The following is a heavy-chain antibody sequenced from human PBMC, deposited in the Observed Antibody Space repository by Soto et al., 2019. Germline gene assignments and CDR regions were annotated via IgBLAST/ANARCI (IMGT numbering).Heavy chain of an antibody. CDR1: GYSFNGSY. J-gene: IGHJ4*02. CDR2: INPTSGGT. Sequence: PSVKVSCKASGYSFNGSYIHWVRQAPGQGLEWMGWINPTSGGTDYAQKFQGRVTMTRDTSITTAYMELSRLRSDDTAVYYCARDYRAHTRGYSPHFDYWGQGALVTVSS. CDR3: ARDYRAHTRGYSPHFDY. V-gene: IGHV1-2*02. D-gene: IGHD3-22*01.